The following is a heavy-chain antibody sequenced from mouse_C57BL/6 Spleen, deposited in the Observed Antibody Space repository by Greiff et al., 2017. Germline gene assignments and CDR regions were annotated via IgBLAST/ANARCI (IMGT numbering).Heavy chain of an antibody. Sequence: EVKLVESGGGLVQPGGSLKLSCAASGFTFSDYYMYWVRQTPEKRLEWVAYISNGGGSTYYPDTVKGRFTISRDNAKNTLYLQMSRLKSEDTAMYYCARLDYSNYWYFDVWGTGTTVTVSS. CDR3: ARLDYSNYWYFDV. J-gene: IGHJ1*03. CDR1: GFTFSDYY. V-gene: IGHV5-12*01. D-gene: IGHD2-5*01. CDR2: ISNGGGST.